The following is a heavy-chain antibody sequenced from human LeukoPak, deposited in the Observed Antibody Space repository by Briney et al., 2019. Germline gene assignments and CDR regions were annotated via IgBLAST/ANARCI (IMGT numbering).Heavy chain of an antibody. CDR1: RYTFTGYY. Sequence: ASVKVSCKASRYTFTGYYMHWVRQAPGQGLEWMGWINPNSGGTNYAQKFQGRVTMTRDTSISTAYMELSRLRSDDTAVYHCASAGYCTSTSCYIDYWGQGTLVTVSS. D-gene: IGHD2-2*01. CDR2: INPNSGGT. CDR3: ASAGYCTSTSCYIDY. J-gene: IGHJ4*02. V-gene: IGHV1-2*02.